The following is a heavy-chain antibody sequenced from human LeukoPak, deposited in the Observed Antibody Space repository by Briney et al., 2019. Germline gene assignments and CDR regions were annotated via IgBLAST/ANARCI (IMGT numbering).Heavy chain of an antibody. CDR2: IIPIFGTA. CDR3: AIEYSSPDPPFDY. J-gene: IGHJ4*02. Sequence: SVKVSCKASGGTFSSYAISWVRQAPGQGLEWMGGIIPIFGTANYAQKFQGRVTITADEFTSTAYMELSSLRSEDTAVYYCAIEYSSPDPPFDYWGQGTLVTVSS. D-gene: IGHD6-6*01. V-gene: IGHV1-69*13. CDR1: GGTFSSYA.